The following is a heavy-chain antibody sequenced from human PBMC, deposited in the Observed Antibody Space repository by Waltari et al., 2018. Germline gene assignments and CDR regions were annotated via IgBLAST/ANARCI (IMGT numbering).Heavy chain of an antibody. D-gene: IGHD3-10*01. CDR3: ARDPPQLRMVRGGTGYFDY. J-gene: IGHJ4*02. CDR1: GYSISSGYY. CDR2: IYHSGST. V-gene: IGHV4-38-2*02. Sequence: QVQLQESGPGLVKPSETLSLTCAVSGYSISSGYYWGWIRQPPGTGLEWIGSIYHSGSTYYNPSLKSRVTISVDTSKNQFSLKLSSVTAADTAVYYCARDPPQLRMVRGGTGYFDYWGQGTLVTVSS.